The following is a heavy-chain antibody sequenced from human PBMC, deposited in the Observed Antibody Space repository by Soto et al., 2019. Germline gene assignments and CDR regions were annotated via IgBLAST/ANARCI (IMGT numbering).Heavy chain of an antibody. V-gene: IGHV3-11*01. CDR2: ISSRGSSR. CDR3: ARGYYDFWSGYYISPYGMDV. Sequence: PGGSLRLSCAVSGFTFSDYYMSWIRQAPGRGLAWVSSISSRGSSRYYADSVKGRFTISRDNAKNSLYLQMNGLRAEDTAVYYCARGYYDFWSGYYISPYGMDVWGQGTTVTVSS. D-gene: IGHD3-3*01. CDR1: GFTFSDYY. J-gene: IGHJ6*02.